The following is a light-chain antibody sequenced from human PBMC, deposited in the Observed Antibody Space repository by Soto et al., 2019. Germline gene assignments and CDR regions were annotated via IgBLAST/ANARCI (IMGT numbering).Light chain of an antibody. CDR2: GAS. J-gene: IGKJ2*01. CDR1: QSVSSSS. CDR3: QQYGSSPYT. Sequence: EIVLTQSPGTLSLSPGERATLSCRASQSVSSSSLAWYQQQPGQAPRLLFYGASSRATGIPDRFSGSGSGTDFTLTISRLEPEDFAVYYCQQYGSSPYTVGQGTKLEIK. V-gene: IGKV3-20*01.